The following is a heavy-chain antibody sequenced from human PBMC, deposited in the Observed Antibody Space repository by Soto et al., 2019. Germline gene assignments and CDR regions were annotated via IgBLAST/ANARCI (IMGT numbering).Heavy chain of an antibody. J-gene: IGHJ4*02. CDR3: AKHFDY. Sequence: EVQLVESGGGLVQPGGSLRLSCAASGFTFSSYWMHWVRQAPGKGLVWVSRINSDGSTTGYAHSVKGRFTISSDNAKNTLYLQMNIRSAEDMVVYYCAKHFDYWGQGTLVTLSS. V-gene: IGHV3-74*01. CDR1: GFTFSSYW. CDR2: INSDGSTT.